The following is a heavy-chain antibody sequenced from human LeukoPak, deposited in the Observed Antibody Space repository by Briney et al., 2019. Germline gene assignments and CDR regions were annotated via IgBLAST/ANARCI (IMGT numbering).Heavy chain of an antibody. J-gene: IGHJ4*02. CDR2: INPNSGGA. V-gene: IGHV1-2*02. D-gene: IGHD2-21*01. Sequence: VKVSCKASGYSLTAYYMNWVRQAPGQGLEWMGWINPNSGGANYAQKFQGRVTMTRDTSISTAYMELNRLRSDDSAVYYCARAGELDYWGQGTLVTVSS. CDR3: ARAGELDY. CDR1: GYSLTAYY.